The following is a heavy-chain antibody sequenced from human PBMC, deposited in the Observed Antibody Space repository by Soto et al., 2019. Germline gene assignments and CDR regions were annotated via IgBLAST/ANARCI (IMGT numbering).Heavy chain of an antibody. CDR1: GGSITSGGYS. D-gene: IGHD3-10*01. CDR3: ARGGGIWFGELLGFDY. V-gene: IGHV4-30-2*01. CDR2: IYHSEST. Sequence: QLQLQESGSGLVTSSQTLSLTCAVSGGSITSGGYSWSWIRQPPGKGLEWIGYIYHSESTYYNPSLKSRVTISLDKSKNKFSLKLSSVTAADTAVYYCARGGGIWFGELLGFDYWGQGTLVTASS. J-gene: IGHJ4*02.